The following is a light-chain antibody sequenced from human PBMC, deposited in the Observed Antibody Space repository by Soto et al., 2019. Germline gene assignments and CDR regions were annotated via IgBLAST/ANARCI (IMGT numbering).Light chain of an antibody. CDR2: LNSDGSH. V-gene: IGLV4-69*01. J-gene: IGLJ2*01. CDR3: QTWGTGTMV. Sequence: QAVVTQSPSASASLGVSVKLTCTLSSGHSSYAIAWHQQQPEKGPRYLMKLNSDGSHSKGDGIPDRFSGSSSGAERYLTISSLQSEDEADYYCQTWGTGTMVFGGGTKLTVL. CDR1: SGHSSYA.